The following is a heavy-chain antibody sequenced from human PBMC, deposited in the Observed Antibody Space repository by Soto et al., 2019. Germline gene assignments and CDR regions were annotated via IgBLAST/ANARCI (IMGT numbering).Heavy chain of an antibody. D-gene: IGHD2-2*02. CDR3: ARGYCSSTICYIWDNWFDP. CDR1: GGSLSSYY. CDR2: IYYSGRT. Sequence: SDTLSLTCTVSGGSLSSYYWSWIRQPPGKGLEWIGYIYYSGRTNYNPSLKSRVTISVDTSKNQFSLKLSSVTAADTAVYYCARGYCSSTICYIWDNWFDPWAQGTLVNVSS. V-gene: IGHV4-59*01. J-gene: IGHJ5*02.